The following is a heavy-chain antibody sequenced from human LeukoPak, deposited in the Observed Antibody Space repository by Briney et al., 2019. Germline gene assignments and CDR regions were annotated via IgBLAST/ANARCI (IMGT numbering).Heavy chain of an antibody. CDR1: GFIFSSYS. Sequence: GGSLRLSCAASGFIFSSYSMSWVRQAPGKGLEWVSVITGSGGNTYYADSVKGRFTISKDNSKNTVYLQMSSLRAEDTAVYYCARRKYDFWSGYFRPYYYYGMDVWGQGTTVTVSS. J-gene: IGHJ6*02. CDR2: ITGSGGNT. D-gene: IGHD3-3*01. V-gene: IGHV3-23*01. CDR3: ARRKYDFWSGYFRPYYYYGMDV.